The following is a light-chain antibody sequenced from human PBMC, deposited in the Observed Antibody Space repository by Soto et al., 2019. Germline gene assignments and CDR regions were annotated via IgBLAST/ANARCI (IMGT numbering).Light chain of an antibody. CDR3: AAWDGSLDGRFV. V-gene: IGLV2-8*01. CDR1: SSDIGTYDY. CDR2: EVS. Sequence: QSVLTQPPSASGSPGQSVTISCTGTSSDIGTYDYVSWYQHLPDKAPKLIIYEVSKRPSGVPDRFSGSKSGNTASLTVSGLQAEDEGDYYCAAWDGSLDGRFVFGAGTKVTVL. J-gene: IGLJ1*01.